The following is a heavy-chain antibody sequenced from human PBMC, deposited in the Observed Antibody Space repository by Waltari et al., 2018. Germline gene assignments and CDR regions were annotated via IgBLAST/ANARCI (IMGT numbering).Heavy chain of an antibody. CDR2: IWYDGSKK. D-gene: IGHD6-19*01. V-gene: IGHV3-33*01. J-gene: IGHJ4*02. Sequence: QVQLVESGGGVVKPGRSLRLACAASGFTFSSDGMHWVRQAPDTGLGLGSIIWYDGSKKDSAYSVKGRFTISNDNSTNTLYLQMNSLRAEDTAVYYCARTGNGHSSGWYSGDYWGQGTLVTVSS. CDR3: ARTGNGHSSGWYSGDY. CDR1: GFTFSSDG.